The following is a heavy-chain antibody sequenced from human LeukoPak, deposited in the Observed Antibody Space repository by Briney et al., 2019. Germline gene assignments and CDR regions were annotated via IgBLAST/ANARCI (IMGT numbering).Heavy chain of an antibody. CDR1: GASMSTHY. D-gene: IGHD5-18*01. Sequence: SETLSLTCTVSGASMSTHYWSRLRQPPGKGLEWIGYLLDSWRTKDNPSLQSRVTLSADTSKNQFSLRLTSVTAADTAVYYCATIRRGSIYGYFDFWGQGILVTVSS. CDR2: LLDSWRT. J-gene: IGHJ4*02. V-gene: IGHV4-59*11. CDR3: ATIRRGSIYGYFDF.